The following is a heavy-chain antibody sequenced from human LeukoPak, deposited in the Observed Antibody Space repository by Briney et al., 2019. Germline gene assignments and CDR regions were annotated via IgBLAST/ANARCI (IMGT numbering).Heavy chain of an antibody. CDR2: IKSKVDGGTT. CDR3: AKGVGYCSGGSCQQFDY. CDR1: GFTFSDTW. D-gene: IGHD2-15*01. J-gene: IGHJ4*02. Sequence: GGSLRLSCAASGFTFSDTWMTWVRQAPGKGLEWVGHIKSKVDGGTTDYTAPVKGRFIISRDDSKKILSLQMNSLKTEDTAVYYCAKGVGYCSGGSCQQFDYWGQGTLVTVSS. V-gene: IGHV3-15*01.